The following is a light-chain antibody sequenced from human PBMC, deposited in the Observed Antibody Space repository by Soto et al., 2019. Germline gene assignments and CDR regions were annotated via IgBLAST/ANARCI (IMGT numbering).Light chain of an antibody. J-gene: IGKJ4*01. CDR3: QQFNNSPLT. Sequence: EIVLTQSPGTLSLSPGERATLSCRASQSLRNNYLAWYQQKPGQTPRLLIHSASSRATGIPDRFSGSGSRTDFTLTISRLEPEDFAVYYCQQFNNSPLTFGGGTKVDIK. V-gene: IGKV3-20*01. CDR1: QSLRNNY. CDR2: SAS.